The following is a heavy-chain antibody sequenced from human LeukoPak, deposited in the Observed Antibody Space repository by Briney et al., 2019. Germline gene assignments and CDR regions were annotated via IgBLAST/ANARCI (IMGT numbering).Heavy chain of an antibody. V-gene: IGHV4-59*01. J-gene: IGHJ5*02. CDR2: IYYSGST. CDR1: GGSISSYY. Sequence: SETLSLICTVSGGSISSYYWSWIRQPRGKGLEWIGYIYYSGSTNYNPSLKSRVTISVDTSKNQFSLKLSSVTAADTAVYYCATDLGSTNWFDPWGQGTLVTVSS. D-gene: IGHD1-26*01. CDR3: ATDLGSTNWFDP.